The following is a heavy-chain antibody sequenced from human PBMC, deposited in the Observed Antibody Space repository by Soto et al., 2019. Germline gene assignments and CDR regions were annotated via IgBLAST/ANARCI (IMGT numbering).Heavy chain of an antibody. CDR1: GFTVSSNY. J-gene: IGHJ3*02. CDR2: IYSGGST. Sequence: GGSLRLSCAASGFTVSSNYMSWVRQAPGKGLEWVSVIYSGGSTYYADSVKGRFTISRDNPKNTLYLQMNSLRAEDTAVYYCARDLGSARAFDIWGQGTMVTVSS. V-gene: IGHV3-53*01. D-gene: IGHD6-25*01. CDR3: ARDLGSARAFDI.